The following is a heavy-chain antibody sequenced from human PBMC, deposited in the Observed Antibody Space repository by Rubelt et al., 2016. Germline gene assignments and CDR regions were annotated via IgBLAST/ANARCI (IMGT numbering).Heavy chain of an antibody. J-gene: IGHJ4*02. CDR2: INPNTGST. CDR1: GYTFTAYY. CDR3: ARDTGG. V-gene: IGHV1-2*06. Sequence: QLQLVQSGAEVKKPGASVNVSCKASGYTFTAYYMHWVRQAPGQGLEWMGRINPNTGSTNDAQNFQGRGTMTRDTSISTVYMELSRLRSDDTAMYYCARDTGGWGQGTLVTVSS. D-gene: IGHD1-14*01.